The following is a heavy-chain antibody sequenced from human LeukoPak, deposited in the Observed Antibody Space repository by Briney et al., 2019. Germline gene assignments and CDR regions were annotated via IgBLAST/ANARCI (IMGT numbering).Heavy chain of an antibody. V-gene: IGHV1-18*01. CDR1: GYTFTSYG. CDR2: ISAYNGNT. Sequence: ASVEVSCKASGYTFTSYGISWVRQAPGQGLEWMGWISAYNGNTNYAQKLQGKVTMTTDTSTSTAYMELRSLRSDDTAVYYCARPLYYDSSGALDYWGQGTLVTVSS. CDR3: ARPLYYDSSGALDY. J-gene: IGHJ4*02. D-gene: IGHD3-22*01.